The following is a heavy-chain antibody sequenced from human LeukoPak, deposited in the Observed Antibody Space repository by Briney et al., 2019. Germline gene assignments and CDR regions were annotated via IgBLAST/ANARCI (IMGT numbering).Heavy chain of an antibody. Sequence: SETLSLTCTVSGGSISSTSYYWGWIRQPPGKGLEWIGSIYYSGSTYYNPSLKSRVTISVDTSKNQFSLKLSSVTAADTAVYYCARGLTVLRNYLYYWGQGTLVTVSS. V-gene: IGHV4-39*01. CDR1: GGSISSTSYY. J-gene: IGHJ4*02. D-gene: IGHD1-7*01. CDR3: ARGLTVLRNYLYY. CDR2: IYYSGST.